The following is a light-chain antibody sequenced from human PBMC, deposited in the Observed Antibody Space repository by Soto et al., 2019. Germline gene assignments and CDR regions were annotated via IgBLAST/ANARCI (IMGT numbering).Light chain of an antibody. Sequence: EIVMAQFPETLAVSVGERATIKCRSSQSLLHSSDNRNYLTWYQQKPGQPPKLLIYWASTRQSGVPDRFSGSGSGTDFTLTINSLQAEDVAVYYCQQYYSTPWTFVQGTKVDIK. CDR2: WAS. CDR1: QSLLHSSDNRNY. CDR3: QQYYSTPWT. V-gene: IGKV4-1*01. J-gene: IGKJ1*01.